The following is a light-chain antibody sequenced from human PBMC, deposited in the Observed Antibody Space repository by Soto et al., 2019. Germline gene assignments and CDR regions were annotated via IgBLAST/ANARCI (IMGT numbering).Light chain of an antibody. CDR1: QSVSIH. J-gene: IGKJ5*01. V-gene: IGKV3-15*01. CDR3: QQYSNWPPIT. CDR2: DTS. Sequence: TVMTQSPGPLSVSLGERATLSCRASQSVSIHLAWYQQKPGQAPRLLIYDTSTRATGIPARFSGSGSGTEFTLTISSLQSEDFAVYYCQQYSNWPPITFGQGTRLEIK.